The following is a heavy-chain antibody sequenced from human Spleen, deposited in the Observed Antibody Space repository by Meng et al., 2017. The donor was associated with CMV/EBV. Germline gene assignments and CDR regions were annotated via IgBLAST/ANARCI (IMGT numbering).Heavy chain of an antibody. CDR2: TYYRSKWDN. CDR1: SNSAA. J-gene: IGHJ5*02. D-gene: IGHD2-15*01. V-gene: IGHV6-1*01. CDR3: ARVKGYCSGGSCCDWFDP. Sequence: SNSAAGNGIRKSPSRGLEWLGRTYYRSKWDNDYAVSVKSRITINPDTSKNQFSLQLNAVTPEDTAVYYCARVKGYCSGGSCCDWFDPWGQGTLVTVSS.